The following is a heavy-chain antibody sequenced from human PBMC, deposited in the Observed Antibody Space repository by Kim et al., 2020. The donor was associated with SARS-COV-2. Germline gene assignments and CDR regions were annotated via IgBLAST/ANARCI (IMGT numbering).Heavy chain of an antibody. J-gene: IGHJ3*01. CDR1: EFTLSGAT. CDR3: HLSGYYEAFDV. CDR2: IRSKRNRDAT. V-gene: IGHV3-73*01. Sequence: GGSLRLSCAASEFTLSGATLHWVRQSSAKGLEWVGRIRSKRNRDATTYAASVKGRFTFSRDDSQNTAFLQMNSLRPEDTAVYYCHLSGYYEAFDVWGQGTMVTVSS. D-gene: IGHD3-22*01.